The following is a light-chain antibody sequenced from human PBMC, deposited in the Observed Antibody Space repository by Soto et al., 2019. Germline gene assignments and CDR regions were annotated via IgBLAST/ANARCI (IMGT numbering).Light chain of an antibody. Sequence: EILMTQSQDTLSVSLGERATLSCRASQSISSNLAWYQQKPGQAPRLLIYGATTRATGVPARFSGGRSGKEFTLTISSLQSEDFAVYYCQQYKDWPPYTFGQGTKLEIK. CDR3: QQYKDWPPYT. CDR1: QSISSN. V-gene: IGKV3-15*01. CDR2: GAT. J-gene: IGKJ2*01.